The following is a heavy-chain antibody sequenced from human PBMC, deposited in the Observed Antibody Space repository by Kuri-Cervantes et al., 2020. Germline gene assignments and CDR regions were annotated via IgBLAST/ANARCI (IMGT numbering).Heavy chain of an antibody. V-gene: IGHV1-46*01. D-gene: IGHD6-19*01. Sequence: ASVKVSCKASGYTFTGYYIHWVRQAPGQGLEWMGIINPSGGSTSYAQKFQGRVTMTRDTSTTTVYMELSSLRSEDTAVYYCARESEVAASFDFWGQGTLVTVSS. CDR2: INPSGGST. CDR1: GYTFTGYY. CDR3: ARESEVAASFDF. J-gene: IGHJ4*02.